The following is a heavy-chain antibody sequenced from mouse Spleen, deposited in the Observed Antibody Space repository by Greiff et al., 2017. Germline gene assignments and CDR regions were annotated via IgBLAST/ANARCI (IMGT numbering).Heavy chain of an antibody. CDR1: GYSITSGYY. D-gene: IGHD1-1*01. CDR2: ISYDGSN. Sequence: EVKLVESGPGLVKPSQSLSLTCSVTGYSITSGYYWNWIRQFPGNKLEWMGYISYDGSNNYNPSLKNRISITRDTSKNQFFLKLNSVTTEDTATYYCASFITTVVAPFDYWGQGTTLTVSS. J-gene: IGHJ2*01. V-gene: IGHV3-6*02. CDR3: ASFITTVVAPFDY.